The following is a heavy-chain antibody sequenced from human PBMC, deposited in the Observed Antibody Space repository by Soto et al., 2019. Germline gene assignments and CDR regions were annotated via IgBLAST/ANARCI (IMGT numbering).Heavy chain of an antibody. J-gene: IGHJ4*02. CDR3: ARRYSGSSSRIDY. CDR2: IYPGDSDT. V-gene: IGHV5-51*01. Sequence: GESLKISCKGFGYSFINYWIGWVRQLPGKGLEWMGIIYPGDSDTRYSPSFQGQVTISADKSISTAYLQWSSLKASDTAMYYCARRYSGSSSRIDYWGQGTLVTVSS. CDR1: GYSFINYW. D-gene: IGHD1-26*01.